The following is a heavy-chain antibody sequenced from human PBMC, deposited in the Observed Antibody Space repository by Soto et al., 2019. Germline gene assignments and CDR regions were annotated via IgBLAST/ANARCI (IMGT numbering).Heavy chain of an antibody. CDR3: ARAISGYVT. CDR1: GITYNTYA. CDR2: INAGNGDT. V-gene: IGHV1-3*01. J-gene: IGHJ4*02. Sequence: QVQLVQSGPEMKKPGASVKLSCKASGITYNTYAIHWVRQAPGQGLEWMGWINAGNGDTRFSQNFQGRVTLTRDTSASTVYMELDSLKSEDTGVYYCARAISGYVTWGQGTLVTVSS. D-gene: IGHD5-12*01.